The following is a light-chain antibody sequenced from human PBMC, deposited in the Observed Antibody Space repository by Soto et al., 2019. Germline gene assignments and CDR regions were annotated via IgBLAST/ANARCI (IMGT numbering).Light chain of an antibody. Sequence: VLTQSPGTLSLSPGQRATISCRASHTIGNNFLAWYQKKPGQAPRLLIYGASIRATGVPERFSGSGSGGDFTLTINRLEPEDSAVYYCQQYGSSPATFGQGTKV. CDR1: HTIGNNF. J-gene: IGKJ1*01. CDR2: GAS. CDR3: QQYGSSPAT. V-gene: IGKV3-20*01.